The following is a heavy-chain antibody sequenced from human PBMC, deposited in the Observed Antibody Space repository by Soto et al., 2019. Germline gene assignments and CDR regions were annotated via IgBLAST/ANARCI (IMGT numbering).Heavy chain of an antibody. CDR3: AKLTYPSDSTGYYYERVSGWIDS. J-gene: IGHJ5*01. CDR1: GFMFSSYA. CDR2: TSASGGTA. D-gene: IGHD3-22*01. Sequence: GGSLRLSCAASGFMFSSYAMSWVRQAPGKGLEWVSSTSASGGTANLADSVEGRCTISRDNSKSTLYLQMNSLRAEDTAVYYCAKLTYPSDSTGYYYERVSGWIDSWGQGTLVTVSS. V-gene: IGHV3-23*01.